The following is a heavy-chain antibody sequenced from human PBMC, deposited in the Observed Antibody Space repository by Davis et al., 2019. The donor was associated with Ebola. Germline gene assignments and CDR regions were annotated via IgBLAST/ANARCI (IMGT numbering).Heavy chain of an antibody. CDR3: ARETGDGGGMDV. CDR1: GGSISSYY. J-gene: IGHJ6*04. CDR2: FYYSGST. D-gene: IGHD7-27*01. Sequence: SETLSLTCTVSGGSISSYYWSWIRQPPGKGLEWIGYFYYSGSTNYNPSLKSRVTISVDQSKNQFSLKLSSVTAADTAVYSCARETGDGGGMDVWGKGTTVTVSS. V-gene: IGHV4-59*01.